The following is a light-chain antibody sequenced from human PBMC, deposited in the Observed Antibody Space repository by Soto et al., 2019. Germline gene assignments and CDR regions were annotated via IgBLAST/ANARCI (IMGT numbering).Light chain of an antibody. J-gene: IGKJ2*01. CDR3: QQYSNWPYT. CDR2: GAS. Sequence: EIVMTQSPATLSVSPGERATLSCRASQSVNNNLAWYQQKPGQAPSLLIYGASTRATGIPARFSGSGSGTEFTLTISSLQSEDFEVYYCQQYSNWPYTFGQGTKVDI. V-gene: IGKV3-15*01. CDR1: QSVNNN.